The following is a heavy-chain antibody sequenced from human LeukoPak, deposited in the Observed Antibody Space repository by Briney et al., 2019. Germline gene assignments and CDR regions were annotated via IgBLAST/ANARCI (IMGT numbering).Heavy chain of an antibody. V-gene: IGHV4-59*01. CDR1: GGSISSYF. Sequence: SETLSPTCTVSGGSISSYFWTWIRQPPGKGLECIGYIFYSGRTNYNPSLKSRVTISADTSKNQFSLKLSSVTDADTAAYYCARIYGSGSYVDYWGQGTLVIVSS. D-gene: IGHD3-10*01. CDR3: ARIYGSGSYVDY. CDR2: IFYSGRT. J-gene: IGHJ4*02.